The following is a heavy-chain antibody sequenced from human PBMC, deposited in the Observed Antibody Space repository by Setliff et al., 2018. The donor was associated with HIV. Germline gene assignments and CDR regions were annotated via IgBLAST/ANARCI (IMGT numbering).Heavy chain of an antibody. V-gene: IGHV1-8*02. D-gene: IGHD3-3*01. Sequence: ASVKVSCKASGGTFSSYAINWVRRASGQGLEWMGWINPNTGDTGYAQKFQGRVTVTRNSSISTAYMELSSLRSEDTAVYYCARGRFLEWLLIGFDSWGQGTLVTVSS. J-gene: IGHJ4*02. CDR2: INPNTGDT. CDR1: GGTFSSYA. CDR3: ARGRFLEWLLIGFDS.